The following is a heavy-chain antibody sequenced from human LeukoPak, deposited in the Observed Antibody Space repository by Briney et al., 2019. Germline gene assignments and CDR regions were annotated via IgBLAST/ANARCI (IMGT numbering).Heavy chain of an antibody. D-gene: IGHD5-18*01. J-gene: IGHJ4*02. CDR1: GLTVSSNY. Sequence: PGGSLRLSCTVSGLTVSSNYMSWVRQAPGKGLEWVSVIYSGGSTHYADSVKGRFTISRDNSKNTLYLQMNSLRVEDTAVYYCARLRGFSYGPPDYWGQGTLVTVSS. CDR2: IYSGGST. V-gene: IGHV3-53*01. CDR3: ARLRGFSYGPPDY.